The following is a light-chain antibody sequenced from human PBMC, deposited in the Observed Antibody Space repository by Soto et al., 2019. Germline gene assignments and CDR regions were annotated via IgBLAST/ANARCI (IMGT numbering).Light chain of an antibody. CDR1: QSVSSY. CDR2: DAS. CDR3: QQRSNWPIT. J-gene: IGKJ5*01. V-gene: IGKV3-11*01. Sequence: IPLTQSPATLSLSPWARPTLSGRASQSVSSYLAWYQQKPGQAPRLLIYDASKRATGIPARFSGSGSGTDFTLTISSLEPEDFAVYYCQQRSNWPITFGQGTRLEIK.